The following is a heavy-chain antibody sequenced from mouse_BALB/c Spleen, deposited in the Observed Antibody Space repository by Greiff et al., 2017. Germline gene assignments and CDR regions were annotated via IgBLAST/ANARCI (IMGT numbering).Heavy chain of an antibody. Sequence: DVMLVESGGDLVKPGGSLKLSCAASGFTFSSYGMSWVRQTPDKRLEWVATISSGGSYTYYPDSVKGRFTISRDNAKNTLYLQMSSLKSEDTAMYYCARLLRSRMDYWGQGTSVTVSS. J-gene: IGHJ4*01. CDR3: ARLLRSRMDY. CDR2: ISSGGSYT. V-gene: IGHV5-6*02. CDR1: GFTFSSYG. D-gene: IGHD1-1*01.